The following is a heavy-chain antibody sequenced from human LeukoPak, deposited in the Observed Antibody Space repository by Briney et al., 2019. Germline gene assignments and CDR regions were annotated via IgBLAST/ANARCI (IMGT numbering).Heavy chain of an antibody. Sequence: GESLKISCKASGYSFTSYWDGWVRQIPGKGLEWMGIIDPSDSETRYTPSFQGQVTISADKSLSTAYLQWNSLKASDTAMYYCARQTAMGRSGDYWGQGTLVTVSS. CDR1: GYSFTSYW. CDR3: ARQTAMGRSGDY. J-gene: IGHJ4*02. V-gene: IGHV5-51*01. D-gene: IGHD5-18*01. CDR2: IDPSDSET.